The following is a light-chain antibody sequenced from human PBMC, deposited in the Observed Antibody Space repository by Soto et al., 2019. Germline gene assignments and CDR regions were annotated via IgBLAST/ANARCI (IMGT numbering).Light chain of an antibody. J-gene: IGKJ1*01. Sequence: EIVLKLSLGALSLSPGERATLSCRASQSVTGNLAWYQQKPGQAPRLLIYGASTRATGIPARFSGSGSGTEFTLTISSLQSEDFAVYYCQQYNNWPSWTSGHGTKVDIK. CDR1: QSVTGN. V-gene: IGKV3-15*01. CDR3: QQYNNWPSWT. CDR2: GAS.